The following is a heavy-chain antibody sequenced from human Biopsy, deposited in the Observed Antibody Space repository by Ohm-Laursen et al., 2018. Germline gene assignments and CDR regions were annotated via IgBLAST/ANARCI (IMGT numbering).Heavy chain of an antibody. CDR2: INAPGGKT. J-gene: IGHJ5*01. Sequence: SLRLSCTASGFPFHNYAMNWVRQAPRKGLEWVSGINAPGGKTYYADSVKGRFTISRDNSKSTLYLQIHSLRAEDTAIYYCVKADVFGTLREANWFDSWGQGTLVTVSS. V-gene: IGHV3-23*01. D-gene: IGHD3-10*01. CDR3: VKADVFGTLREANWFDS. CDR1: GFPFHNYA.